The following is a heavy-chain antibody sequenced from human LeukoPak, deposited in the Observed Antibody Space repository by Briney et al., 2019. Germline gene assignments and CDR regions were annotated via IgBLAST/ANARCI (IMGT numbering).Heavy chain of an antibody. CDR3: ARCHRDYDFPNTYFDY. J-gene: IGHJ4*02. D-gene: IGHD3-3*01. Sequence: PGGSLRLSCAASGFTFSDYYMSWIRQAPGKGLEWVSYISHSGNTIKYADSVKGRFTISRDNAENSLYLQMNSLRAEDTAVYYCARCHRDYDFPNTYFDYWGQGTLVTVSS. V-gene: IGHV3-11*04. CDR2: ISHSGNTI. CDR1: GFTFSDYY.